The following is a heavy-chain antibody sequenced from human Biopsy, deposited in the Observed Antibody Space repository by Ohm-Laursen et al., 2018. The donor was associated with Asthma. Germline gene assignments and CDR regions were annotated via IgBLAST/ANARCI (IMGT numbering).Heavy chain of an antibody. V-gene: IGHV3-30-3*01. CDR2: ISYDGSNK. Sequence: SLRLSCSAFGFTFSTYAMHWVRQAPGKGLEWVAVISYDGSNKYYADSVKGRFTISRDNAKNLLFLQMNSLRAEDTAVYYCARTFHFWSPYHAEHYQLWGQGTLVTVSS. J-gene: IGHJ1*01. D-gene: IGHD3-3*01. CDR1: GFTFSTYA. CDR3: ARTFHFWSPYHAEHYQL.